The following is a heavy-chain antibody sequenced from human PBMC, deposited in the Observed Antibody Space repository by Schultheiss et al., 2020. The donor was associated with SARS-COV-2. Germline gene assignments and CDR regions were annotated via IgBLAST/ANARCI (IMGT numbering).Heavy chain of an antibody. CDR2: ISSSSSYI. D-gene: IGHD3-16*02. CDR3: ASEESFYDYIWGTYRHHGAMDV. Sequence: GGSLRLSCAASGFTFSSYSMNWVRQAPGKGLEWVSSISSSSSYIYYADSVKGRFTISRDNAKNTLYLQMNSLRAEDTAVYYCASEESFYDYIWGTYRHHGAMDVWGQGTTVTVSS. CDR1: GFTFSSYS. V-gene: IGHV3-21*01. J-gene: IGHJ6*02.